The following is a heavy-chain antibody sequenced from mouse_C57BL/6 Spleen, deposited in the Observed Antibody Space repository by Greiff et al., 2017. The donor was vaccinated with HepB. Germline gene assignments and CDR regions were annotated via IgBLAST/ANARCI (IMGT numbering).Heavy chain of an antibody. J-gene: IGHJ3*01. Sequence: VQLKQPGAELVRPGSSVKLSCKASGYTFTSYWMDWVKQRPGQGLEWIGNIYPSDSETHYNQKFKDKATLTVDKSSSTAYMQLSSLTSEDSAVYYCARSGSSSLQAWFAYWGQGTLVTVSA. CDR2: IYPSDSET. CDR3: ARSGSSSLQAWFAY. V-gene: IGHV1-61*01. CDR1: GYTFTSYW. D-gene: IGHD6-2*01.